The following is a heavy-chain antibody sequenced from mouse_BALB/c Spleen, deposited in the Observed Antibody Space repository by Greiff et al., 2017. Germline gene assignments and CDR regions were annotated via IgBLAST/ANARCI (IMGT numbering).Heavy chain of an antibody. CDR1: GFPFSSYT. CDR2: ISNGGGST. CDR3: ARQYDYEAMDY. V-gene: IGHV5-12-2*01. Sequence: EVKLMESGGGLVQPGGSLQLSCAASGFPFSSYTMSWVRQTPEKRLEWVAYISNGGGSTYYPDTVKGRFTISRDNAKNTLYLQMSSLKSEDTAMYYCARQYDYEAMDYWGQGTSVTVAS. J-gene: IGHJ4*01.